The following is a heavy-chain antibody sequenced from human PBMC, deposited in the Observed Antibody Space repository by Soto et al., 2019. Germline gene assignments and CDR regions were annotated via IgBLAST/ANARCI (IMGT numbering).Heavy chain of an antibody. Sequence: PAETLSLTCTVSGGSISSGGYYWSWIRQHPGKGLEWIGYIYYSGSTYYNPSLKSRVTISVDTSKNQFSLKLSSVTAADTAVYYCASLSEITMIVPGAEYFQHWGQGTLVTVSS. CDR1: GGSISSGGYY. J-gene: IGHJ1*01. CDR2: IYYSGST. V-gene: IGHV4-31*03. CDR3: ASLSEITMIVPGAEYFQH. D-gene: IGHD3-22*01.